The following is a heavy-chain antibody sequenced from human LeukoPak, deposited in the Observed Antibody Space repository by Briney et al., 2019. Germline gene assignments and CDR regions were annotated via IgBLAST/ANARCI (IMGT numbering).Heavy chain of an antibody. D-gene: IGHD6-13*01. Sequence: ASVKVSCKASGYTFTSYGISWVRQAPGQGLEWMGWISAYNGNTNYAQKLQGRVTMTTDTSTSTAYMELRSLRSDDTAVYYCARDWHPDNRYSSSWYWGQGTLVTVSS. V-gene: IGHV1-18*01. CDR1: GYTFTSYG. J-gene: IGHJ4*02. CDR2: ISAYNGNT. CDR3: ARDWHPDNRYSSSWY.